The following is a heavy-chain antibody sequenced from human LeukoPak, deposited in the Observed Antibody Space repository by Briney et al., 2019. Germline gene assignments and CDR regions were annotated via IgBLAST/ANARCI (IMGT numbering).Heavy chain of an antibody. V-gene: IGHV1-46*01. CDR2: INPSGGST. Sequence: ASVKVSCKASGYTFTSYYMHWVRQAPGQGLEWMGIINPSGGSTSYAQKFQGRVTMARDTSTSTVYMELSSLRSEDTAVYYCARAYCGGDCYPLSWYFDLWGRGTLVTVSS. J-gene: IGHJ2*01. D-gene: IGHD2-21*02. CDR3: ARAYCGGDCYPLSWYFDL. CDR1: GYTFTSYY.